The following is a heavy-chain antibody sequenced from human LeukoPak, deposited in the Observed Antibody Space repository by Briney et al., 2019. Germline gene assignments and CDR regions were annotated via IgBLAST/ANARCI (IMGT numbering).Heavy chain of an antibody. CDR2: INSDGSST. V-gene: IGHV3-74*01. D-gene: IGHD4-11*01. J-gene: IGHJ4*02. CDR3: AKDRVMTTQSFDY. CDR1: GFTFSSYW. Sequence: GGSLRLSCAASGFTFSSYWMHWVRQAPGKGLVWVSRINSDGSSTSYADSVKGRFTISRDNSKNTLYLQMNSLRAEDAAVYYCAKDRVMTTQSFDYWGQGTLVTVSS.